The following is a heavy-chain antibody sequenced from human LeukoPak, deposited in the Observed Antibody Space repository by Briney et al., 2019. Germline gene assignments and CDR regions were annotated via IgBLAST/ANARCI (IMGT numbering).Heavy chain of an antibody. V-gene: IGHV4-39*07. D-gene: IGHD2-8*02. Sequence: SETLSLTCTVSGGSISSSSYYWGWIRQPPGKGLEWIGRIYTSGSTNYNPSLKSRVTISVDTSKNQFSLKLSSVTAADTAVYYCARAAGGAHYYYYYMDVWGKGTTVTVSS. CDR2: IYTSGST. J-gene: IGHJ6*03. CDR1: GGSISSSSYY. CDR3: ARAAGGAHYYYYYMDV.